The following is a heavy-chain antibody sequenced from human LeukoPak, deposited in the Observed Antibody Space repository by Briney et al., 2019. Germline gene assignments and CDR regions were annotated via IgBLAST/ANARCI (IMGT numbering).Heavy chain of an antibody. V-gene: IGHV3-7*04. CDR3: ARGTSSSPNWFDP. CDR2: IKLDGSEK. CDR1: GFTFSNYW. Sequence: PGGSLKLSCAASGFTFSNYWMSWVRQAPGKGLEWVANIKLDGSEKYYVDSVKGRFTISRDNAANSLFLQMNSLGAEDTAVYYCARGTSSSPNWFDPWGQGTLVTVSS. J-gene: IGHJ5*02. D-gene: IGHD6-13*01.